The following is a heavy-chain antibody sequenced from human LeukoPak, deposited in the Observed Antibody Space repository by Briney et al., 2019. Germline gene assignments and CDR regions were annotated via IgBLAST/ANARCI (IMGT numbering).Heavy chain of an antibody. CDR1: GFTFSSYW. CDR2: IEQDGSEK. D-gene: IGHD5-12*01. CDR3: VGGSGY. J-gene: IGHJ4*02. V-gene: IGHV3-7*01. Sequence: GGSLRLSCVASGFTFSSYWMNWVRQAPGKGLEWVANIEQDGSEKYYVDSVKGRFTISRDNAKNSLYLQMNSLRAEDTAIYYCVGGSGYWGQGTLVTVSS.